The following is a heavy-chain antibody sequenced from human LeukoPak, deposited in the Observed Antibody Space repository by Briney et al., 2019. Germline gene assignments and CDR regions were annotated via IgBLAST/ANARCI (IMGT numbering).Heavy chain of an antibody. Sequence: ASAKVSCKASGYTFTSDGISWVRQAPGQGLEWMGWISAYNGNTNYAQKLQGRVTMTTDTSTSTAYMELRSLRSDDTAVYYCARGELGGIAAAALCWYWGQGTLVTVSS. V-gene: IGHV1-18*01. D-gene: IGHD6-13*01. CDR2: ISAYNGNT. CDR3: ARGELGGIAAAALCWY. J-gene: IGHJ4*02. CDR1: GYTFTSDG.